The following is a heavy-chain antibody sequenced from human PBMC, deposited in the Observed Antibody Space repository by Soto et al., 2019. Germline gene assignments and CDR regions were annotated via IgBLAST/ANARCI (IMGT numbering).Heavy chain of an antibody. CDR3: ARESSGITLHGMDV. V-gene: IGHV1-2*02. CDR1: GYTFTGQY. Sequence: SVKVSFRASGYTFTGQYMHWGRQAPVQGLEWMGWINPNSGDTNYAQKFQGRVTMTRDTSIGTAYMELSSLRSNDTAIYYCARESSGITLHGMDVWGQGTTVTVSS. D-gene: IGHD1-7*01. CDR2: INPNSGDT. J-gene: IGHJ6*02.